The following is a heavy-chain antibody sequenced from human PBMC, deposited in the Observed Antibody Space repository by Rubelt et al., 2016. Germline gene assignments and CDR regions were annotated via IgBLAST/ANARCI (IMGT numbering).Heavy chain of an antibody. CDR2: INAGNGNT. CDR1: GYTFTSYA. D-gene: IGHD6-19*01. Sequence: QVQLVQSGAEVKKPGASVKVSCKASGYTFTSYAMHWVRQAPGQRLEWMGWINAGNGNTKYSQKFKGIVTITRDTSASTAYMELSSLRSEDTAVYYCARVIWGSGWSNNWFDPWGQGTLVTVSS. J-gene: IGHJ5*02. V-gene: IGHV1-3*01. CDR3: ARVIWGSGWSNNWFDP.